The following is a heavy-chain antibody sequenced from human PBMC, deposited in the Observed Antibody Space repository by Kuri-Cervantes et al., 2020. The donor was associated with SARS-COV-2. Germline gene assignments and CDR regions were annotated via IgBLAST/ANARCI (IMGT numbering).Heavy chain of an antibody. D-gene: IGHD2-15*01. Sequence: GESLKISCAASGFSFSSYGMSWVRQAPGKGLEWVSIIYSGGSTYYADSVKGRFTISRDNSKNTLYLQMNSLRAEDTAVYYCARVHCSGGSCYSPYYYFDYWGQGTLVTVSS. J-gene: IGHJ4*02. CDR3: ARVHCSGGSCYSPYYYFDY. CDR1: GFSFSSYG. CDR2: IYSGGST. V-gene: IGHV3-53*01.